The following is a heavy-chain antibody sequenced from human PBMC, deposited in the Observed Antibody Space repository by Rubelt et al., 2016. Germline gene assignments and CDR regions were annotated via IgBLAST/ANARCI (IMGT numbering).Heavy chain of an antibody. CDR2: IYYSGST. V-gene: IGHV4-34*11. J-gene: IGHJ4*02. Sequence: QVQLQQWGAGLLKPSETLSLTCAVYGGSFSGYYWSWIRQPPGKGLEWIGYIYYSGSTNYNPSLKSRVTISVDTSKNQFSLKLSSVTAADTAVYYCASSYLGSYLDYWGQGTLVTVSS. CDR3: ASSYLGSYLDY. CDR1: GGSFSGYY. D-gene: IGHD1-26*01.